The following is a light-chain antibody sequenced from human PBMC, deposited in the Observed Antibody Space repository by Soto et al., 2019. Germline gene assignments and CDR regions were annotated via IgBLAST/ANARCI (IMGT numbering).Light chain of an antibody. J-gene: IGLJ1*01. CDR1: SSDVGGYNY. CDR3: SSYTSSSTLHYV. CDR2: DVS. Sequence: QSVLTQPASVSGSPGQSITIPCTGTSSDVGGYNYVSWYQQHPGKAPKLMIYDVSNRPSGVSNRFSGSKSGNTASLTISGLQAEDEADYYRSSYTSSSTLHYVFGTGTKVTV. V-gene: IGLV2-14*01.